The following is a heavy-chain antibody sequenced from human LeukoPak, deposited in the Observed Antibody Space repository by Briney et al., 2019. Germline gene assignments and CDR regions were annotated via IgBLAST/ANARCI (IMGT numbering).Heavy chain of an antibody. V-gene: IGHV4-34*01. Sequence: PSETLSLTCAVYGGSFSGYYWSWIRQPPGKGLEWIGEINHSGSTNYNPSLKSRVTISVDTSKNQFSLKLSSVTAADTAVYYCAGGSQQMATIHSDAFDIWGQGTMVTVSS. CDR3: AGGSQQMATIHSDAFDI. CDR2: INHSGST. CDR1: GGSFSGYY. D-gene: IGHD5-24*01. J-gene: IGHJ3*02.